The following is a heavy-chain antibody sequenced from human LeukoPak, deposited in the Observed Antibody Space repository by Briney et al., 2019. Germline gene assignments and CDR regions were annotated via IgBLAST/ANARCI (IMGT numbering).Heavy chain of an antibody. CDR3: AKTVDYDFWSGYLDY. D-gene: IGHD3-3*01. CDR1: GLTVSSNY. Sequence: PGGSLRLSCAASGLTVSSNYMTWVRQAPGKGLEWVSAISGSGGSTYYADSVKGRFTISRDNSKNTLHLQMNSLRAEDTAVYYCAKTVDYDFWSGYLDYWGQGTLVTVSS. J-gene: IGHJ4*02. CDR2: ISGSGGST. V-gene: IGHV3-23*01.